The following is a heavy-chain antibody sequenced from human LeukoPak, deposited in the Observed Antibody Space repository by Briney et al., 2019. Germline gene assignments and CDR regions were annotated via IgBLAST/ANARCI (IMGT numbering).Heavy chain of an antibody. CDR1: GFTFRSYG. V-gene: IGHV3-33*01. D-gene: IGHD6-13*01. CDR3: ARDLFGSWYVDY. Sequence: GGSLRLSCVASGFTFRSYGMHWVRQAPGKGLEWVALIWFDGSNKYYADSVKGRFTVSRDNSKNTLYLQMNSLRAENTAVYYCARDLFGSWYVDYWGQGTLVTVSS. J-gene: IGHJ4*02. CDR2: IWFDGSNK.